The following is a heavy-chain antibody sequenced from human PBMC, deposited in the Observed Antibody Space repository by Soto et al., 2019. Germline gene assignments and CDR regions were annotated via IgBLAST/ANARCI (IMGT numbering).Heavy chain of an antibody. CDR2: ISSSASHI. CDR3: ASGYTGYCSGGTCYWFDP. J-gene: IGHJ5*02. Sequence: ESGGGLVKPGGSLRLSCAASGFSFSSYSMNWVRQAPGKGLEWVSSISSSASHINYADSVKGRFTISRDNAKKSLYLQMNSLRAEDTAVYYCASGYTGYCSGGTCYWFDPWGQGTLVTVSS. CDR1: GFSFSSYS. V-gene: IGHV3-21*01. D-gene: IGHD2-15*01.